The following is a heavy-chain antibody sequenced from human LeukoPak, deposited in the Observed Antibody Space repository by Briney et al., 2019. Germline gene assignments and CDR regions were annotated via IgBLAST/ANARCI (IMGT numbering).Heavy chain of an antibody. V-gene: IGHV4-59*01. CDR3: ARVDVDIIKADY. CDR1: GCSISSYY. D-gene: IGHD5-12*01. CDR2: IYYSGST. J-gene: IGHJ4*02. Sequence: SETLSRTCTVSGCSISSYYWSWLRQPPGKGLEWIGYIYYSGSTNYNPSLKSRVTIPVDTSKNQFSLKLSSVTSADTAVLYCARVDVDIIKADYWGERTPVTVSS.